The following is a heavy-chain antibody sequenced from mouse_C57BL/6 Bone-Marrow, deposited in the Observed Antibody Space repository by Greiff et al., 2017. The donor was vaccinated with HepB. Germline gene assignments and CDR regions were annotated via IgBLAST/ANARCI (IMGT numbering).Heavy chain of an antibody. Sequence: VQLQQSGAELARPGASVKMSCKASGYTFTSYTMHWVKQRPGQGLEWIGYINPSSGYTKYNQKFKDKATLTADKSTSTAYMQLSSLTSEDSAVYYCGQTAQGAGFAYWGQGTLVTVSA. V-gene: IGHV1-4*01. D-gene: IGHD3-2*02. CDR1: GYTFTSYT. CDR3: GQTAQGAGFAY. J-gene: IGHJ3*01. CDR2: INPSSGYT.